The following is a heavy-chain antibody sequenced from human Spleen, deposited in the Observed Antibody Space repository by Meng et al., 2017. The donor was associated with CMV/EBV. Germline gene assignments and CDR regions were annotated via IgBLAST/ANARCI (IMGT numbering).Heavy chain of an antibody. Sequence: SETLSLTCTVSGYSISSGYYWGWIRQPPGKGLEWIGSIYHSGSTYYNPSLKSRVTISVDTSKNQFSLKLSSVTAADTAVYYCARLAVVVVPTAIRFGCFDPWGQGTLVTVSS. CDR3: ARLAVVVVPTAIRFGCFDP. D-gene: IGHD2-2*02. CDR1: GYSISSGYY. J-gene: IGHJ5*02. V-gene: IGHV4-38-2*02. CDR2: IYHSGST.